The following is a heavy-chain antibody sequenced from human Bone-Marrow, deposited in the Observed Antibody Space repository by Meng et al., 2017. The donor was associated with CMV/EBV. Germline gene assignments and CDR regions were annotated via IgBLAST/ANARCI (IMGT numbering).Heavy chain of an antibody. Sequence: GESLKISCAASGFTFSSYSMNWVRQAPGKGLEWVSSISSSSSYIYYADSVKGRFTISRDNAKNSLYLQMNSLRDEDTAVYYCARDRSTSCYPGDYWGQGTLVTVSS. CDR3: ARDRSTSCYPGDY. D-gene: IGHD2-2*01. V-gene: IGHV3-21*01. CDR2: ISSSSSYI. J-gene: IGHJ4*02. CDR1: GFTFSSYS.